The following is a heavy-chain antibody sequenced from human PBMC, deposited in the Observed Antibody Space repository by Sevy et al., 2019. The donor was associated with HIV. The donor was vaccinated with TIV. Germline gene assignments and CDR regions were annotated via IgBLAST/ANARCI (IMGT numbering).Heavy chain of an antibody. CDR2: FDPEDGET. CDR1: GYTLTELS. J-gene: IGHJ4*02. Sequence: ASVKVSCKVSGYTLTELSMHWVRQAPGKGLEWMGGFDPEDGETIYAQKFQGRVTMTEDTSTDTAYMELSSLRSEDTAVYYCVTDPRYSLAHYFDYWGQGTLVTVSS. V-gene: IGHV1-24*01. CDR3: VTDPRYSLAHYFDY. D-gene: IGHD2-15*01.